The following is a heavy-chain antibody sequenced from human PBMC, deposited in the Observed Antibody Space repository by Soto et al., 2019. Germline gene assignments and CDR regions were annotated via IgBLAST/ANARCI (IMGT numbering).Heavy chain of an antibody. CDR3: ARDQLSSGLYVWFDP. CDR2: IYYDGST. CDR1: GDSISRGAYF. V-gene: IGHV4-61*08. J-gene: IGHJ5*02. Sequence: SETLSLTCAVSGDSISRGAYFWSWIRQPPGKGLEWIGYIYYDGSTSYNPSLRSRVTISVDTSKNQFSLILSSVTSADTAVYYCARDQLSSGLYVWFDPWGQGTLVTVSS. D-gene: IGHD6-25*01.